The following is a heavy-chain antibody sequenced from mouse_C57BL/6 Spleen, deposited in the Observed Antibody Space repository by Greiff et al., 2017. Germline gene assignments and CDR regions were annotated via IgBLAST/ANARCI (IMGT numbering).Heavy chain of an antibody. V-gene: IGHV1-69*01. J-gene: IGHJ2*01. Sequence: VQLQQPGAELVMPGASVKLSCKASGYTFTSYWMHWVKQRPGQGLEWIGEIDPSDSYTNYNQKVKGKSTLTVDKSSSTAYMQLSSLTSEDSAVYYCAREVAYFDYWGQGTTLTVSS. CDR1: GYTFTSYW. CDR2: IDPSDSYT. CDR3: AREVAYFDY. D-gene: IGHD1-3*01.